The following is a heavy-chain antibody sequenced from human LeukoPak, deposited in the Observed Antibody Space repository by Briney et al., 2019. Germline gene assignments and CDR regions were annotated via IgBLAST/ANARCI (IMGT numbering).Heavy chain of an antibody. CDR1: GFTFSSSA. D-gene: IGHD3-3*01. CDR3: ARDWNGAFDY. V-gene: IGHV3-23*01. Sequence: HPGGSLRLSCATSGFTFSSSAMSWVRQAPGKGLAWVSTISGSGGGTYYADSVKGRFTISRDNSNNTLYLQMNSLRAEDTAVYYCARDWNGAFDYWGQGTLVTVSS. J-gene: IGHJ4*02. CDR2: ISGSGGGT.